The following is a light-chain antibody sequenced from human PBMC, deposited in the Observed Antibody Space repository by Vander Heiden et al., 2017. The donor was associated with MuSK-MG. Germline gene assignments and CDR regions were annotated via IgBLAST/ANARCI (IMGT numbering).Light chain of an antibody. CDR3: QQSDSTLGYT. CDR1: QSISSY. Sequence: DIQMTQSPSSLSASVGDRVTITCRASQSISSYLNWYQQKPGKAPKLLIYAASSLQSGVPSRFSGSGYGTDFTLTISSRQPEDFATYYCQQSDSTLGYTFGQGTKLEIK. CDR2: AAS. J-gene: IGKJ2*01. V-gene: IGKV1-39*01.